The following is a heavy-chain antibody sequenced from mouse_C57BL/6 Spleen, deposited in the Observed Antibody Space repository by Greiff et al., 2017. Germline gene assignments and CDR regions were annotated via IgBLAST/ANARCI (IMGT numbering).Heavy chain of an antibody. V-gene: IGHV1-82*01. D-gene: IGHD2-12*01. CDR3: ARMGDLTYYFDY. CDR2: ICPGDGDT. Sequence: QVQLQQSGPELVKPGASVKISCKASGYAFSSSWMNWVKQRPGKGLEWIGRICPGDGDTNYNGKFKGKATLTADKSSSTAYMQLSSLTSEDSAVYFCARMGDLTYYFDYWGQGTTLTVSS. J-gene: IGHJ2*01. CDR1: GYAFSSSW.